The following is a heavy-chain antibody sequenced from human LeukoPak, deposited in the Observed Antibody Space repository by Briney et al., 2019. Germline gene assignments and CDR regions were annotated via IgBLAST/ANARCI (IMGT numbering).Heavy chain of an antibody. Sequence: GGSLRLSCAASGFTVSSAYMTWVRQASGKGLEWVSVIYIGGSTYYADSVKGRFTISRDNSRNTLYLQMNSLRTEDTAVYYCARDLTSGDLWGQGTLVTVSS. D-gene: IGHD2-8*01. CDR2: IYIGGST. V-gene: IGHV3-53*01. CDR3: ARDLTSGDL. J-gene: IGHJ5*02. CDR1: GFTVSSAY.